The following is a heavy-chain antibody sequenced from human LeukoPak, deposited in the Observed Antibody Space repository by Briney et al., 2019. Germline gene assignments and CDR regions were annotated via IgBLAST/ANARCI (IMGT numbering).Heavy chain of an antibody. V-gene: IGHV3-48*01. CDR1: GFTFSSYS. D-gene: IGHD6-6*01. CDR2: ISSSSSTI. Sequence: GGSLRLSCAASGFTFSSYSMNWVRQAPGKGLEWVSYISSSSSTIYYADSVKGRFTISRDNAKNSLYLQMNSLRAEDTAVYYCARNLEIPYSSSPRYFDLWGRGTLVTVSS. CDR3: ARNLEIPYSSSPRYFDL. J-gene: IGHJ2*01.